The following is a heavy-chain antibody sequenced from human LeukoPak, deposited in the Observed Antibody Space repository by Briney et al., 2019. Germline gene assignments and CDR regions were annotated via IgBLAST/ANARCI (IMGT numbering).Heavy chain of an antibody. CDR2: FYAGGST. CDR1: GFTVSSNY. CDR3: AAKGNGYTGIYVFAH. Sequence: GGSLRLSCAASGFTVSSNYMSWVRQAPGKGLEWVSVFYAGGSTYYTDSVKGRFTISRDTSKNSLYLQMNSLRPEDTAVYYCAAKGNGYTGIYVFAHWGQGTLVTVSS. J-gene: IGHJ4*02. D-gene: IGHD5-12*01. V-gene: IGHV3-66*01.